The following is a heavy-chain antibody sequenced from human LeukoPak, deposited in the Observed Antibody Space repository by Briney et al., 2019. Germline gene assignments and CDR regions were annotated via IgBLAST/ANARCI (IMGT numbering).Heavy chain of an antibody. V-gene: IGHV4-59*01. J-gene: IGHJ4*02. CDR2: IYYSGST. Sequence: SETVSLTCTVSGGSISSYYWSWIRQPPGKGLEWIGYIYYSGSTNYNPSLKSRVTISVDTSKNQFSLKLSSVTAADTAVYYCAREHDYGDYVSDWGQGTLVTVSS. D-gene: IGHD4-17*01. CDR1: GGSISSYY. CDR3: AREHDYGDYVSD.